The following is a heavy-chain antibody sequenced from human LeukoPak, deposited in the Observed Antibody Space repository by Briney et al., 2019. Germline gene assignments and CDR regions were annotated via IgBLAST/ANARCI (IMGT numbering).Heavy chain of an antibody. Sequence: PGGSLRLSCAASGFTFSSYSMNWVRQAPGKGLEWVSSISSSSTYIYYADSLKGRFTISRDNAKNSLSLQMNSLRAEDTAVYYCAKGRYCSSTSCYTPNDYWGQGTLVTVSS. J-gene: IGHJ4*02. CDR1: GFTFSSYS. V-gene: IGHV3-21*01. CDR2: ISSSSTYI. CDR3: AKGRYCSSTSCYTPNDY. D-gene: IGHD2-2*02.